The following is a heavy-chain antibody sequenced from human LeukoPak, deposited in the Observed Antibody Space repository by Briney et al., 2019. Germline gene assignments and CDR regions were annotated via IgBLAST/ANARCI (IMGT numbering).Heavy chain of an antibody. CDR1: GGSISTYY. V-gene: IGHV4-59*01. D-gene: IGHD6-19*01. CDR3: ARVGYSSGWPGRFDP. Sequence: SETLSLTCTVSGGSISTYYWSRIRQPPGKGLEWIGYIYYSGSTNYNPSLKSRVTISVDTSKNQFSLKLSSVTAADTAVYYCARVGYSSGWPGRFDPWGQGTLVTVSS. J-gene: IGHJ5*02. CDR2: IYYSGST.